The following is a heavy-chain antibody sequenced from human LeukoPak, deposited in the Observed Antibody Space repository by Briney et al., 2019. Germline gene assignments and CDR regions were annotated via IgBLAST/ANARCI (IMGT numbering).Heavy chain of an antibody. CDR3: ARDRLVSSPLSTDY. CDR2: IGSSNRYI. CDR1: GFTFSTYS. V-gene: IGHV3-21*01. D-gene: IGHD6-13*01. Sequence: GGSLRLSCAASGFTFSTYSMNWVRQAPGKGLEWVSSIGSSNRYIYYADSVKGRFTIPRDNAKNSLYLQMNSLRAEDTAVYYCARDRLVSSPLSTDYWGQGALVTVSS. J-gene: IGHJ4*02.